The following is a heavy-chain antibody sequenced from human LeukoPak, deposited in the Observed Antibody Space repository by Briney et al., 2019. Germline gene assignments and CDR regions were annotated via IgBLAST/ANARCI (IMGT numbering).Heavy chain of an antibody. CDR2: ISYDGSNK. CDR1: GFTFSSYG. V-gene: IGHV3-30*03. CDR3: ARGGTISRGWGYFDF. D-gene: IGHD6-19*01. Sequence: GGSLRLSCAASGFTFSSYGMHRVRQAPGKGLEWVAVISYDGSNKNYADSVTGRFTISRDTSKNTLYLQMNSLRAEDTAVYCCARGGTISRGWGYFDFWGQGTLVTVSS. J-gene: IGHJ4*02.